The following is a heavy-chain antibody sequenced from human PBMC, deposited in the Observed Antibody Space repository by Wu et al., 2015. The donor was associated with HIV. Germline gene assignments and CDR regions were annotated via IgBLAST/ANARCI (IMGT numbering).Heavy chain of an antibody. CDR2: RASLWCA. D-gene: IGHD1-14*01. CDR3: TRSSFTGGSDTWYSFDK. J-gene: IGHJ4*02. V-gene: IGHV1-69*13. Sequence: QVQLVQSGAEVKKPGSSVKVSARLLRHLQHLWYQLGATGPGQGLEVAGQDRASLWCANHARKFQDRLTITADGSTATVYMEMSNLRSEDTAVYFCTRSSFTGGSDTWYSFDKWGQGTLVTVSS. CDR1: RHLQHLW.